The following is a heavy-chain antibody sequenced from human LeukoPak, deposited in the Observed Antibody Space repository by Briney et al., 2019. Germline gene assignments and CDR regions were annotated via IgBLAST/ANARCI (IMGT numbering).Heavy chain of an antibody. CDR3: AKDTYFGSGSYDAFDI. V-gene: IGHV3-43*02. CDR1: GFTFSTSW. D-gene: IGHD3-10*01. Sequence: PGGSLRLSCAASGFTFSTSWMHWVRQAPGKGLEWVSLISGDGGRTFYADSVKGRFTISRDNSKNSLYLQMNSLRTEDTALYYCAKDTYFGSGSYDAFDIWGQGTVVTVSS. J-gene: IGHJ3*02. CDR2: ISGDGGRT.